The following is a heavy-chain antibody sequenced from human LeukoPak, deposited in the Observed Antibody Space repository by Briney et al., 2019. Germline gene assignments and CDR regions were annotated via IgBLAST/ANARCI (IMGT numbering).Heavy chain of an antibody. J-gene: IGHJ1*01. CDR3: ARRRYYDSTGYLD. Sequence: PSETLSLTCTISGDSISSSSYYWGWIRQPPGKGLEWIGDIYYRGSTYYTPSLKSRVSISIDTSNNQFSLTLNSVTAADTALYFCARRRYYDSTGYLDWGQGTLVTVSS. CDR2: IYYRGST. CDR1: GDSISSSSYY. D-gene: IGHD3-22*01. V-gene: IGHV4-39*01.